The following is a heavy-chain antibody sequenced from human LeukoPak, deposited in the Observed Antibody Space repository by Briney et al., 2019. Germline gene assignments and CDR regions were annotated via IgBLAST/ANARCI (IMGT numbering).Heavy chain of an antibody. CDR1: GFNFDEYA. CDR2: ITWNSDTI. D-gene: IGHD2-2*01. V-gene: IGHV3-9*01. Sequence: GGSLRLSCAASGFNFDEYAMHWVRQAPGKGLEWVSGITWNSDTIDYADSVKGRFTISRDNAKNSLYLQMNSLRAEDTAVYYCATTSSYGPHDAFDIWGQGTMVTVSS. CDR3: ATTSSYGPHDAFDI. J-gene: IGHJ3*02.